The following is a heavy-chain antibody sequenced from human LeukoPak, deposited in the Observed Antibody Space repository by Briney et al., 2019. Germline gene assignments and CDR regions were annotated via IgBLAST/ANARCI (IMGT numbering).Heavy chain of an antibody. Sequence: GGSLRLSCAASGFTFSSYGMHWVRQAPGKGLEWVAFIRYDGSNKYYADSVKGRFTISRDNSKNMLYLQMNSLRAEDTAVYYCARLKAVAGMNLPLDYWGQGTLVTVSS. J-gene: IGHJ4*02. CDR2: IRYDGSNK. D-gene: IGHD6-19*01. CDR3: ARLKAVAGMNLPLDY. CDR1: GFTFSSYG. V-gene: IGHV3-30*02.